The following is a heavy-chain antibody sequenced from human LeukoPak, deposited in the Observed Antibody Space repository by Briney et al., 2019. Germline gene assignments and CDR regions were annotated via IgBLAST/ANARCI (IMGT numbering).Heavy chain of an antibody. Sequence: GGSLRLSCAASGFTFSSNVMIWVRQAPGKGLEWISSIPASGGSTYYADSVKGRFTISRDNSKNSLYLQMNSLRAEDTAVYYCAKESSGGWYFDYWGQGTLVTVSS. V-gene: IGHV3-23*01. CDR2: IPASGGST. CDR3: AKESSGGWYFDY. D-gene: IGHD6-19*01. J-gene: IGHJ4*02. CDR1: GFTFSSNV.